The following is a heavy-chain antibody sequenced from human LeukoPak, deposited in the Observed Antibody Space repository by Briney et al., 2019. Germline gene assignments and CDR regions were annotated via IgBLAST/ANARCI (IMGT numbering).Heavy chain of an antibody. CDR3: TRELGESYNDY. J-gene: IGHJ4*02. CDR2: INPRGGST. Sequence: ASVKVSCKTSGYTFTSYYIHWVRQAPGQGLEWVGIINPRGGSTTYGQKFQGRVTMTRDTSTSTVYMELSSLRSEDTAVYYCTRELGESYNDYWGQGTLVTVSS. V-gene: IGHV1-46*01. CDR1: GYTFTSYY. D-gene: IGHD1-26*01.